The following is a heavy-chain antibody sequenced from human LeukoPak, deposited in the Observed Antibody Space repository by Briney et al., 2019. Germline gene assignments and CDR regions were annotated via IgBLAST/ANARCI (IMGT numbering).Heavy chain of an antibody. V-gene: IGHV4-59*08. CDR2: IFYSGTT. CDR1: GDSISSSY. CDR3: ARHNRDWYDFDY. J-gene: IGHJ4*02. D-gene: IGHD6-19*01. Sequence: PSETLSLTCTVSGDSISSSYWSWIRQPPGRGLEWIGYIFYSGTTNYNPSLKSRVTMSVDTSNNQFSLKLSSVTAADTAVYYCARHNRDWYDFDYWGQGTLVTVSS.